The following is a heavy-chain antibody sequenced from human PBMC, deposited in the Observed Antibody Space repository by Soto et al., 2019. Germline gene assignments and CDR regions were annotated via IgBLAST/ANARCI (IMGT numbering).Heavy chain of an antibody. CDR2: IYHSGST. CDR1: GYSISSGYY. V-gene: IGHV4-38-2*01. J-gene: IGHJ6*02. D-gene: IGHD1-26*01. CDR3: ASVGRVRGYYYGMDV. Sequence: SETLSLTCAVSGYSISSGYYWGWIRQPPGKGLEWVASIYHSGSTYYSPSLKSRVTISVDTSKNQFSLKLSSVTAADTAVYYCASVGRVRGYYYGMDVWGQGTMVTVSS.